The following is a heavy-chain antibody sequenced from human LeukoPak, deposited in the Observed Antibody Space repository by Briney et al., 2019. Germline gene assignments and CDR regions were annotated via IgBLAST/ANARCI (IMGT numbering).Heavy chain of an antibody. V-gene: IGHV3-23*01. D-gene: IGHD3-16*02. CDR2: ITGSGRST. CDR3: ARVSRGTYRIDY. CDR1: GFTFSDYA. Sequence: PGGSLRLSCAASGFTFSDYALSWVRQAPGKGLEWVSGITGSGRSTYYADSVKGRFTISRDNAKNSLYLQMNSLRDEDTAVYYCARVSRGTYRIDYWGQGTLVTVPS. J-gene: IGHJ4*02.